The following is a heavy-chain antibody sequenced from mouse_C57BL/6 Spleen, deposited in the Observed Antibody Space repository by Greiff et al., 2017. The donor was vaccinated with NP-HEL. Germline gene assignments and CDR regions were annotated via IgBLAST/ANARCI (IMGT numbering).Heavy chain of an antibody. Sequence: QVQLKESGAELVKPGASVKISCKASGYAFSSYWMNWVKQRPGKGLEWIGQIYPGDGDTNYNGKFKGKATLTADKSSSTAYMQLSSLTSEDSAVYFCARWGTYSNYEGYAMDYWGQGTSVTVSS. CDR1: GYAFSSYW. CDR2: IYPGDGDT. J-gene: IGHJ4*01. V-gene: IGHV1-80*01. CDR3: ARWGTYSNYEGYAMDY. D-gene: IGHD2-5*01.